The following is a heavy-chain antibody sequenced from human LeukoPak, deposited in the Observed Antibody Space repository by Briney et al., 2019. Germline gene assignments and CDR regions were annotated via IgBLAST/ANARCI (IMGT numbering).Heavy chain of an antibody. D-gene: IGHD1-1*01. CDR3: ATSSTVTHTRDL. V-gene: IGHV1-2*02. Sequence: GASVKVSCKASGDGFSKVYFNWLRQAPGQGLEWMGWINPHSGATNYAQRFQGRISMDASFDTAYIELSRLTSDDTAVYYCATSSTVTHTRDLWGQGTLVTVSS. CDR1: GDGFSKVY. CDR2: INPHSGAT. J-gene: IGHJ5*02.